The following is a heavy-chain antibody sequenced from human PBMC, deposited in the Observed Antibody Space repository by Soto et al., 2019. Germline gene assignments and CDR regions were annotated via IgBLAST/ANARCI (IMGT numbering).Heavy chain of an antibody. V-gene: IGHV3-30-3*01. CDR1: GFTFSSYA. Sequence: QVPLVESGGGVVQPGRSLRLSCAASGFTFSSYAMHWVRQAPGKGLEWVAVISYDGSNKYHADSVKGRFTISRDNSKNTLYLQMNSLRAEDTAVYYCARPRDGWYFDLWGRGSLVTVSS. J-gene: IGHJ2*01. CDR2: ISYDGSNK. CDR3: ARPRDGWYFDL.